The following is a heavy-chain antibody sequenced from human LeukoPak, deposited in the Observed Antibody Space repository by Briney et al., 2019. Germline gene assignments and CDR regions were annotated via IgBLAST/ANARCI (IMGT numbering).Heavy chain of an antibody. CDR2: IYPGDSET. CDR3: ARLDEGFYYDGTGYNF. Sequence: PGESLKISCKGSGYRFTNYRIGWVRQMPGKGLEWMGIIYPGDSETTYSPSFQGQVTISADKSINTAYLQWSTLKASGTAMYYCARLDEGFYYDGTGYNFWGQGTLVTVST. CDR1: GYRFTNYR. D-gene: IGHD3-22*01. J-gene: IGHJ4*02. V-gene: IGHV5-51*01.